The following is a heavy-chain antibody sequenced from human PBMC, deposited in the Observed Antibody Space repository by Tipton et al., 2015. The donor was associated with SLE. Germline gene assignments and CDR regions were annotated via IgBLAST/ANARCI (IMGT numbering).Heavy chain of an antibody. CDR1: GGSISSHY. Sequence: TLSLTCTVSGGSISSHYWSWIRQPPGKGLEWIGYIYYSGSTNYNPSPKSRVTISVDTSKNQFSPKLSSVTAADTAVYYCARSSGWYYFDYWGQGTLVTVSS. J-gene: IGHJ4*02. CDR3: ARSSGWYYFDY. V-gene: IGHV4-59*11. D-gene: IGHD6-19*01. CDR2: IYYSGST.